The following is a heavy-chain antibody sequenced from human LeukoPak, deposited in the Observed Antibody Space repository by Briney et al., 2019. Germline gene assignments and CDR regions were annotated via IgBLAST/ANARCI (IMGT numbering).Heavy chain of an antibody. V-gene: IGHV1-2*02. CDR1: GYTFTGYY. D-gene: IGHD6-13*01. CDR2: INPNSGGT. J-gene: IGHJ4*02. Sequence: GASVNVSCKASGYTFTGYYMHWVRQAPGQGLEWMGWINPNSGGTNYAQKFQGRVTMTRDTSISTAYMELSRLRSDDTAVYYCARVQTKYSSSWYFLGYWGQGTLVTVSS. CDR3: ARVQTKYSSSWYFLGY.